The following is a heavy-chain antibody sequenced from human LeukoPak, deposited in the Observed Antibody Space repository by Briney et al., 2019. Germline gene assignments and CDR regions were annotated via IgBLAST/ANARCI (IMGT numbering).Heavy chain of an antibody. CDR1: GFTFSSYS. J-gene: IGHJ4*02. V-gene: IGHV3-21*01. CDR3: ARQWQLADLLDY. D-gene: IGHD6-13*01. CDR2: ISSSSSYI. Sequence: GGSLRLSCAASGFTFSSYSMNWVRQAPGKGLEWVSSISSSSSYIYYADSMKGRFTISRDNAKNSLYLQMNSLRAEDTAVYYCARQWQLADLLDYWGQGTLVTVSS.